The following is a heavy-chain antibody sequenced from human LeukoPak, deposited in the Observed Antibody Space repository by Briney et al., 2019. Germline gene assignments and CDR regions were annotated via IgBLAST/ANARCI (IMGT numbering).Heavy chain of an antibody. J-gene: IGHJ4*02. CDR1: GFTFSNAW. Sequence: GGSLRLSCAASGFTFSNAWMSWVRQSPGKGLEWVGRIKSKTDGGTTDYAAPVKGRFTISRDDSKNTLYLQMNSLKTEDTAMYYGTTEYSSSWSYFLDYWGQGTLVTVSS. CDR2: IKSKTDGGTT. V-gene: IGHV3-15*01. D-gene: IGHD6-13*01. CDR3: TTEYSSSWSYFLDY.